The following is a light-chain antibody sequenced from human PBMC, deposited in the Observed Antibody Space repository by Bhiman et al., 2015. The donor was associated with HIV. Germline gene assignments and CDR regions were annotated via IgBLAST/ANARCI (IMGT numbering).Light chain of an antibody. V-gene: IGLV2-11*01. J-gene: IGLJ1*01. CDR3: SSYAHSYTSL. Sequence: QSALTQPASVSGSPGQSITISCTGTSSDVGGYNFVSWYQXHPGKAPKLIVYAVTQRPSGVPDRFSGSKSGNTASLIISGLQAEDEADYYCSSYAHSYTSLFGGGTKVTVL. CDR1: SSDVGGYNF. CDR2: AVT.